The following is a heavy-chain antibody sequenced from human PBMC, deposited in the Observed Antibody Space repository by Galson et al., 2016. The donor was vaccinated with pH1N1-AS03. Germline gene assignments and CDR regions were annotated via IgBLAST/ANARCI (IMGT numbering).Heavy chain of an antibody. CDR1: GFSLTTDKMC. V-gene: IGHV2-70*11. J-gene: IGHJ6*02. Sequence: CTFSGFSLTTDKMCVTWIRQPPGKALEWLARIDWDDDEYYSRSLRTRLTISKDTSKNQVVLTMTNMDPADTGTYFCARSPGDSFYSLGMDVWGQGTTVTVS. CDR3: ARSPGDSFYSLGMDV. D-gene: IGHD2-21*01. CDR2: IDWDDDE.